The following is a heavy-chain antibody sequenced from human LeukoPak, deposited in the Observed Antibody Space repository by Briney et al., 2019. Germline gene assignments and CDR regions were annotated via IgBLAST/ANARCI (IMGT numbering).Heavy chain of an antibody. Sequence: GGSLRLSCAASGFTFSSYGMHWVRQAPGKGLEWVAVIWYDGSNKYYADSVKGRFTISRDNSKNTLNLQMNSLRAEDTAVYYCAKSQRENWFDPWGQGTLVTVSS. CDR3: AKSQRENWFDP. V-gene: IGHV3-33*06. CDR2: IWYDGSNK. J-gene: IGHJ5*02. CDR1: GFTFSSYG.